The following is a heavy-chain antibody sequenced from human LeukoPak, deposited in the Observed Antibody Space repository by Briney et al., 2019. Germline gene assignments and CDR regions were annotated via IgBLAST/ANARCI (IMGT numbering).Heavy chain of an antibody. CDR2: IYTSGST. V-gene: IGHV4-61*02. D-gene: IGHD1-26*01. CDR3: ARGESVGATTFDY. CDR1: GGSISSGSYY. Sequence: SETLSLTCTVSGGSISSGSYYWSWIRQPAGKGLEWIGRIYTSGSTNYNPSLKSRVTISVDTSKNQFSLKLSSVTAADTAVYYCARGESVGATTFDYWGQGTLVTVSS. J-gene: IGHJ4*02.